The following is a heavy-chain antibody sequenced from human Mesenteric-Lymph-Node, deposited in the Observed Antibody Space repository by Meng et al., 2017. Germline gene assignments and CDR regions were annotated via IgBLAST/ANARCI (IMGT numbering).Heavy chain of an antibody. Sequence: QTTLKESGPTLVKPTQTLTLTCTFSGFSLTTAGVGVGWIRQPPGKALEWLALIYWDDDKGYSPSLKSRLTISKDTSKNQVVLTMTNMDPVDTAIYYCIHRRTTGTTFWGQGTLVTVSS. CDR2: IYWDDDK. CDR1: GFSLTTAGVG. V-gene: IGHV2-5*02. J-gene: IGHJ4*02. D-gene: IGHD1-1*01. CDR3: IHRRTTGTTF.